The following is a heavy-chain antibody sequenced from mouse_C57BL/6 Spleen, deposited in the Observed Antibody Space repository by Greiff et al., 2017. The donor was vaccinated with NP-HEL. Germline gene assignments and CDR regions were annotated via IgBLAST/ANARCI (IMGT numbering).Heavy chain of an antibody. Sequence: VQLQQSGAELVRPGTSVKVSCKASGYAFTNYLIEWVKQRPGQGLEWIGVINPGSGGTNYNEKFKGKATLTADKSSSTAYMQLSSLTSEDSAVYFCARSPITTVVATRAMDYWGQGTSVTVSS. D-gene: IGHD1-1*01. CDR2: INPGSGGT. J-gene: IGHJ4*01. CDR3: ARSPITTVVATRAMDY. CDR1: GYAFTNYL. V-gene: IGHV1-54*01.